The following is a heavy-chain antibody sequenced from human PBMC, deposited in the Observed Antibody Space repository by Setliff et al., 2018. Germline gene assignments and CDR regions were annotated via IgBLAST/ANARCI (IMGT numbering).Heavy chain of an antibody. J-gene: IGHJ4*02. CDR1: GYTFTSYA. CDR2: MNPNSGNT. CDR3: ARAQSWSGGPYYFDN. V-gene: IGHV1-8*02. D-gene: IGHD3-3*01. Sequence: ASVQVSCQASGYTFTSYAMHWVRQAPGQGLEWMGWMNPNSGNTGYAQKFQGRVTMTRNTSISTAYMDLSSLRFEDTAVYYCARAQSWSGGPYYFDNWGQGTLVTVSS.